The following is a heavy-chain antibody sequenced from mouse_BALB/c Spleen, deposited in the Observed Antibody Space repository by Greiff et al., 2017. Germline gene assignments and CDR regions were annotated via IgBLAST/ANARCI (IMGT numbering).Heavy chain of an antibody. CDR2: IWAGGST. Sequence: VQVVESGPGLVAPSQSLSITCTVSGFSLTSYGVHWVRQPPGKGLEWLGVIWAGGSTNYNSALMSRLSISKDNSKSQVFLKMNSLQTDDTAMYYCARVSTMITRAMDYWGQGTSVTVSS. J-gene: IGHJ4*01. D-gene: IGHD2-4*01. CDR3: ARVSTMITRAMDY. V-gene: IGHV2-9*02. CDR1: GFSLTSYG.